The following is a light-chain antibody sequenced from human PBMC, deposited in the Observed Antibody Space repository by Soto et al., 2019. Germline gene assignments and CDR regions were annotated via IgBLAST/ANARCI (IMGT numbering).Light chain of an antibody. CDR2: GAS. V-gene: IGKV3-20*01. Sequence: EIVLTQAPGILSLSPGERATLSCRASQSVRSTYLAWYQQKPGQAPRLLIHGASSRATGIPDRFSGSGSGTDFWLTISRLELEDFAVNYCQYYSSSLSITFGQRTRLEIK. J-gene: IGKJ5*01. CDR1: QSVRSTY. CDR3: QYYSSSLSIT.